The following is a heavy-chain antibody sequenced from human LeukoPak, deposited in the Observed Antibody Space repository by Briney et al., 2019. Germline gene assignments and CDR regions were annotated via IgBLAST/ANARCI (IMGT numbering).Heavy chain of an antibody. Sequence: GGPLRLSCAASGFTFSSNWMHWVRHAPGQGLVWVSRIKGDGISTNYADSVKGRFTISRDIAKNTLYLQMNRLRAEDTGVYYCAKDHYWSIDYWGRGTLVTVSS. CDR3: AKDHYWSIDY. CDR1: GFTFSSNW. CDR2: IKGDGIST. D-gene: IGHD3-3*01. V-gene: IGHV3-74*01. J-gene: IGHJ4*02.